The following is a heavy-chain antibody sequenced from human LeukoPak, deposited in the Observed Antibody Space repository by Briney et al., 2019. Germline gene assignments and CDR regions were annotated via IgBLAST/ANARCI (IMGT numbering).Heavy chain of an antibody. CDR2: LWDDGTNK. J-gene: IGHJ4*02. Sequence: LPGGSLRLSCAASGFSFSSFGMHWVRQTPAKGLEWVAALWDDGTNKHYADSVKGRFTIYRDNSKNMLYLQMDSLRAEDTAVFYCVKGSSGGLDYWGQGTLVTVSS. V-gene: IGHV3-33*06. D-gene: IGHD2-15*01. CDR1: GFSFSSFG. CDR3: VKGSSGGLDY.